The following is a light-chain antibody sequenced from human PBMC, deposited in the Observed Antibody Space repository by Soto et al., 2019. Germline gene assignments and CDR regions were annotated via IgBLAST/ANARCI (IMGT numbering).Light chain of an antibody. CDR2: GAS. CDR3: QQYNDWPQT. V-gene: IGKV3-15*01. J-gene: IGKJ1*01. Sequence: EIVMTQSPATLSASPGERATLSCRASQSVRSNLAWYQQKPGQAPRLLIYGASTRATGIPARFSGSGSGTEFTLSIGSLQSEDFAVYYCQQYNDWPQTFGQGTKV. CDR1: QSVRSN.